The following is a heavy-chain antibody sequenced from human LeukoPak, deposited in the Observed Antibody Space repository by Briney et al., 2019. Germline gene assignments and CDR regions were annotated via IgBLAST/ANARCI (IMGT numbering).Heavy chain of an antibody. CDR2: ISGSGGST. CDR1: GFTFSSYA. J-gene: IGHJ4*02. V-gene: IGHV3-23*01. D-gene: IGHD3-22*01. CDR3: AAYYDSSGYYYVDY. Sequence: GGSLRLSCAASGFTFSSYAMSWVRQAPGKGLEWVSAISGSGGSTYYADPVKGRFTISRDNSKNTLYLQMNSLRAEDTAVYYCAAYYDSSGYYYVDYWGQGTLVTVSS.